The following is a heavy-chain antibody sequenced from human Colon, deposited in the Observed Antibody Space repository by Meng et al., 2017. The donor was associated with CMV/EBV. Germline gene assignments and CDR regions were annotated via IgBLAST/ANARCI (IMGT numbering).Heavy chain of an antibody. Sequence: ASVKVSCKASGYTFTGYYMHWVRQAPGQGLEWMGWINPNSGGTHYAQNFQGRVTMTRDTSINTAHLDLSGLRSDDTAVYYCARDSSGFEGWFDIWGRGTLVTVSS. D-gene: IGHD3-22*01. CDR3: ARDSSGFEGWFDI. CDR1: GYTFTGYY. CDR2: INPNSGGT. V-gene: IGHV1-2*02. J-gene: IGHJ2*01.